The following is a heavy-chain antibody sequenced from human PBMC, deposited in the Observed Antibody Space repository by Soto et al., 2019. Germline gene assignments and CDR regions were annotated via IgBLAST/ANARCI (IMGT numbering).Heavy chain of an antibody. Sequence: APVKVSCKASGYTFTSYGISWVRQAPGQGLEWMGWINAYNGNTNYAQKLQGRVTMTTDTSTSTAYMELRSLRFDDTAVYYCARDVGYGLIDYWGQGTLVTVSS. CDR1: GYTFTSYG. D-gene: IGHD5-18*01. J-gene: IGHJ4*02. V-gene: IGHV1-18*01. CDR2: INAYNGNT. CDR3: ARDVGYGLIDY.